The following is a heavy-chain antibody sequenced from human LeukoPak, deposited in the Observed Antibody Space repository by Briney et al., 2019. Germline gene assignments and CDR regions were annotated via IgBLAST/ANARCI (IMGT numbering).Heavy chain of an antibody. CDR2: VTTGGDTT. CDR3: AKDVVRGVKDYYYGMDV. J-gene: IGHJ6*02. CDR1: GFAFSTYV. D-gene: IGHD3-10*01. Sequence: GGSLRLSCAASGFAFSTYVMAWVRQPPGKGLEWVSGVTTGGDTTYYADSVKGRFTISRDNSKNTLYLQMNSLRAEDTAVYYCAKDVVRGVKDYYYGMDVWGQGTTVTVSS. V-gene: IGHV3-23*01.